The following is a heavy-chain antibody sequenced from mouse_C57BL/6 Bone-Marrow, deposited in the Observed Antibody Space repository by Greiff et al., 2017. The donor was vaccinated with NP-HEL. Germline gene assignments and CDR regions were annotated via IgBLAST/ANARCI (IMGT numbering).Heavy chain of an antibody. CDR2: ISSGSSTI. J-gene: IGHJ4*01. CDR3: ARGGEDYYAMDY. V-gene: IGHV5-17*01. Sequence: EVMLVESGGGLVKPGGSLKLSCAASGFTFSDYGMHWVRQAPEKGLEWVAYISSGSSTIYYADNVKGRVTIYRDNAKNTLFLVMTSQSSDDTAMYYCARGGEDYYAMDYWGQGTSVTVSS. CDR1: GFTFSDYG.